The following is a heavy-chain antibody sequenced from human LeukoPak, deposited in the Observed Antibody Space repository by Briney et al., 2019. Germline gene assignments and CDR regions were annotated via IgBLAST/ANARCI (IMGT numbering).Heavy chain of an antibody. V-gene: IGHV1-18*04. J-gene: IGHJ4*02. Sequence: GASVKVSCKASGYTFTSYGISWVRQAPGQGLEWMGWISAYNGNTNYAQKLQGRVTMTTDTSTSTAYMELRSLRSEDTAVYYCAMGLRYGSGSYEGEDYWGQGTLVTVSS. D-gene: IGHD3-10*01. CDR2: ISAYNGNT. CDR3: AMGLRYGSGSYEGEDY. CDR1: GYTFTSYG.